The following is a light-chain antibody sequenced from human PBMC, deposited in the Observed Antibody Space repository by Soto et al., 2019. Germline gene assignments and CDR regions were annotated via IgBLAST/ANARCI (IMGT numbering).Light chain of an antibody. CDR1: QDIDTW. J-gene: IGKJ3*01. CDR2: AAS. Sequence: DIQMTQSPSSVSASVGDRVTITCRASQDIDTWLAWYQQKPGKAPKLLDFAASSLHAGVPPKFSGSGSGTEFTLTISSLQPEEVATYYCQQAKSFTITFGPGTKVDIK. CDR3: QQAKSFTIT. V-gene: IGKV1-12*01.